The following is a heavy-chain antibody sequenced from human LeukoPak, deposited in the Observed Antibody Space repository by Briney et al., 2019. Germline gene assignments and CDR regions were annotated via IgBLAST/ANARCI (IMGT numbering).Heavy chain of an antibody. CDR3: AREVKEPAGSDAFDI. V-gene: IGHV4-30-4*08. Sequence: PSESLSLTCTASGGSISSVNYFWRCIRQPPGLGLDWLGYIYYSGIAHSNPALRRRVSISVDTSKNQFSLRLSSVTAADTAVYYCAREVKEPAGSDAFDIWGQGTMVTVSS. J-gene: IGHJ3*02. D-gene: IGHD6-13*01. CDR1: GGSISSVNYF. CDR2: IYYSGIA.